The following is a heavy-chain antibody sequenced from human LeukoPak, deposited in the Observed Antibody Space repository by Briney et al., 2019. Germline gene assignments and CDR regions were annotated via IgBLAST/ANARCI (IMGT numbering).Heavy chain of an antibody. V-gene: IGHV4-30-4*01. Sequence: SQTLSLTCTVSGGSISSGHYYWSWIRQPPGKGLEWIGYIYYSGSTYYNPSLKSRVTISVDTSKNQFSLKLSSVTAADTAVYYCARDSAMVTPYYYGMDVWGKGTTVTVSS. CDR2: IYYSGST. D-gene: IGHD5-18*01. CDR1: GGSISSGHYY. CDR3: ARDSAMVTPYYYGMDV. J-gene: IGHJ6*04.